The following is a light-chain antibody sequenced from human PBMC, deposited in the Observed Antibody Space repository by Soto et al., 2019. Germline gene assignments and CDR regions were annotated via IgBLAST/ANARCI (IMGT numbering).Light chain of an antibody. CDR1: QDISSY. Sequence: DIQLTQSPSFLSASVGDRVTITCRTSQDISSYLAWYQQKPGKAPQLLISAASTLQSGVPSRFSGSGSGTEFTLTISSLQPKDFATYYCQQLKSYPISFGGGTKVEI. J-gene: IGKJ4*01. CDR3: QQLKSYPIS. CDR2: AAS. V-gene: IGKV1-9*01.